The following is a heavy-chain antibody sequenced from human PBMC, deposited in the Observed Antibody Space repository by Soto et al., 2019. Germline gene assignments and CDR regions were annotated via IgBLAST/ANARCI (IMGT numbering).Heavy chain of an antibody. Sequence: SGGSLRLSCAASGFTFNNYAMNWVRQAPGKGLEWVATISGTGGSTYYADSVKGRFTISRDNSKNTLYLQMNSLRVEDTAVYYCAKDRLGGNFDYWGQGTQVTVSS. CDR2: ISGTGGST. CDR1: GFTFNNYA. J-gene: IGHJ4*02. V-gene: IGHV3-23*01. CDR3: AKDRLGGNFDY.